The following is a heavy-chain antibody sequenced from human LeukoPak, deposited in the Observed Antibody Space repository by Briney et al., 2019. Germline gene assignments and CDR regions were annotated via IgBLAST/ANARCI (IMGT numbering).Heavy chain of an antibody. CDR3: ARDGEYGSGSYRVYYYYMDV. CDR2: INPNSGGT. CDR1: GYTFTGYY. Sequence: GASVKVSCKASGYTFTGYYMHWVRQAPGQGLEWMGWINPNSGGTNYAQKFQGRVTMTRDTSISTAYMELSRLRSDDTAVYYCARDGEYGSGSYRVYYYYMDVWGKGTTVTVSS. V-gene: IGHV1-2*02. D-gene: IGHD3-10*01. J-gene: IGHJ6*03.